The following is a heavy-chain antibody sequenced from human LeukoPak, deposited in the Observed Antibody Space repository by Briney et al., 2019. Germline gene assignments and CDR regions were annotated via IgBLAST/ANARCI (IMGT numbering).Heavy chain of an antibody. CDR3: AREGRGAQVVRFDY. Sequence: SETLSLTCAVYGGSFSGYYWSWIRQPPGKGLEWIGEINHSGSTNYNPSLKSRVTISVDTSKNQFSLKLSSVTAADTAVYYCAREGRGAQVVRFDYWGQGTLVTVSS. D-gene: IGHD3-10*01. CDR1: GGSFSGYY. V-gene: IGHV4-34*01. J-gene: IGHJ4*02. CDR2: INHSGST.